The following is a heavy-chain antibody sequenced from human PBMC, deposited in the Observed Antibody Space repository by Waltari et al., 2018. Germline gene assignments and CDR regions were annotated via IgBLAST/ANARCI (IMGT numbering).Heavy chain of an antibody. Sequence: QVQLQQWGAGLLKPSETLSLTCAVYGGSFSGYYWSWIRQPPGKGLEWLGEINHSGRTNDNPSLKSRVTISVYTSKNQFSLKLSSVTAADTAVYYCARGRKAARRVGGYYYYMDVWGKGTTVTVSS. CDR1: GGSFSGYY. CDR3: ARGRKAARRVGGYYYYMDV. D-gene: IGHD6-6*01. V-gene: IGHV4-34*01. J-gene: IGHJ6*03. CDR2: INHSGRT.